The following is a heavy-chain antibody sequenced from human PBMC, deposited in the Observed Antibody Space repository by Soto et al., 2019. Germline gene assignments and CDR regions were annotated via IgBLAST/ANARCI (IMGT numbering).Heavy chain of an antibody. Sequence: EVQLVESGGALVKLGGSLRLPCAASGFTFSSSWMHWVRQAPGRGLVWVSRINSDGSSTSYADSVKGRFTISRDNAKNTLYLQMNSLRAEDTAVYYCARGSRITMVRGVILRRYYGMDVWGQGTTVTVSS. V-gene: IGHV3-74*01. J-gene: IGHJ6*02. CDR3: ARGSRITMVRGVILRRYYGMDV. CDR2: INSDGSST. CDR1: GFTFSSSW. D-gene: IGHD3-10*01.